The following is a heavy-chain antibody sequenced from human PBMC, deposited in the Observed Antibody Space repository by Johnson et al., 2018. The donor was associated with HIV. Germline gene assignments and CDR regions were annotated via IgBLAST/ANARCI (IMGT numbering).Heavy chain of an antibody. J-gene: IGHJ3*02. Sequence: VQLVESGGGLVQPGGSLRLSCAASRFTFSRYAMNWVRQAPGKGLEWVSGISWNSGTIAYADSVKGRFTISRDNAKNSLYLQMNSLRPEDTALYYCARGEEMATILIWGQGTMVTVSS. CDR2: ISWNSGTI. CDR1: RFTFSRYA. V-gene: IGHV3-9*01. CDR3: ARGEEMATILI. D-gene: IGHD5-24*01.